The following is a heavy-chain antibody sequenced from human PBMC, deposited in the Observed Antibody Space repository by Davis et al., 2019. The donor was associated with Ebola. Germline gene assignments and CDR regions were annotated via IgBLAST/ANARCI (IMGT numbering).Heavy chain of an antibody. CDR3: ARATSIVVVPAAIQKRYYYYGMDV. Sequence: GESLKISCAASGFTFSSYWMSWVRQAPGKGLEWVANIKQDGSEKYYVDSVKGRFTISRDNAKNSLYLQMNSLRAEDTAVYYCARATSIVVVPAAIQKRYYYYGMDVWGQGTTVTVSS. J-gene: IGHJ6*02. V-gene: IGHV3-7*03. D-gene: IGHD2-2*02. CDR2: IKQDGSEK. CDR1: GFTFSSYW.